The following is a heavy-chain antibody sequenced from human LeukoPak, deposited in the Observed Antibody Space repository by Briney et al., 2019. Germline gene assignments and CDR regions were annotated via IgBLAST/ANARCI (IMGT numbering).Heavy chain of an antibody. CDR3: ARENYDILTGYYYGYYYYGMDV. V-gene: IGHV3-30-3*01. CDR2: KSYDGSNK. J-gene: IGHJ6*02. Sequence: SGGSLRHSCAASGFTFSSYAMHWVRQAPGKGLEWVAVKSYDGSNKYYADSVKGRFTISRDNSKNTLYLQMNSLRAEDTAVYYCARENYDILTGYYYGYYYYGMDVWGQGTTVTVSS. CDR1: GFTFSSYA. D-gene: IGHD3-9*01.